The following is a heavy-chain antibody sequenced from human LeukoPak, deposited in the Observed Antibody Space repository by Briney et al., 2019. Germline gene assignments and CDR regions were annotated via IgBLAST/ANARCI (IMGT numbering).Heavy chain of an antibody. CDR2: INSDGSST. J-gene: IGHJ4*02. CDR1: GFTFNSYW. Sequence: PGGSLRLSCAASGFTFNSYWMHWVRQAPGKGLVWVSRINSDGSSTGYADSVKGRFTISRDNAKNTLSLQMNSLRAEDTAVYYCARDKLPCSSTSCYNFDYWGQGALVTVSS. CDR3: ARDKLPCSSTSCYNFDY. V-gene: IGHV3-74*01. D-gene: IGHD2-2*02.